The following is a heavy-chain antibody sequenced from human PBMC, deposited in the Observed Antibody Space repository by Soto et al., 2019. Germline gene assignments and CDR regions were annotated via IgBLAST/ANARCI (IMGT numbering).Heavy chain of an antibody. CDR1: GFIFTDYA. J-gene: IGHJ4*02. Sequence: EVQVLESGGALVQPGGSLRLSCETSGFIFTDYAISWVRQAPGTGLEWVSSISGSGGSTFYADSVKGRFTISSDNFKRTVFLHMNGLRAEDTALYYCAKELTSTWFPLDHCGQGTLVTVSS. CDR3: AKELTSTWFPLDH. V-gene: IGHV3-23*01. D-gene: IGHD6-13*01. CDR2: ISGSGGST.